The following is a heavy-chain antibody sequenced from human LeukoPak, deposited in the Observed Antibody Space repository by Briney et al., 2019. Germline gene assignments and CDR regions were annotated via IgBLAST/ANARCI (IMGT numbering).Heavy chain of an antibody. Sequence: GGSLRLSCAASGFTFSSYSMIWVRQAPGKGLEWVSYISSSSTTMFYADSVKGRFTISRDNAKKSLYLQMNSLRAEDTAVYYCARDRSYYDILTYQGVFDYWGQGTLVTVSS. D-gene: IGHD3-9*01. J-gene: IGHJ4*02. V-gene: IGHV3-48*01. CDR3: ARDRSYYDILTYQGVFDY. CDR1: GFTFSSYS. CDR2: ISSSSTTM.